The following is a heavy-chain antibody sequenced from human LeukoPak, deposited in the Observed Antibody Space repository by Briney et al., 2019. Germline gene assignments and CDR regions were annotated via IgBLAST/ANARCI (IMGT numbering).Heavy chain of an antibody. CDR3: ARADQYYDFWSAGWYFDY. J-gene: IGHJ4*02. V-gene: IGHV3-7*01. CDR2: IKQDGSEK. CDR1: GFTFSSYW. D-gene: IGHD3-3*01. Sequence: GGSLRLSCAASGFTFSSYWMSWVRQAPGKGLEWVANIKQDGSEKYYVDSVKGRFTISRDNAKNSLYLQMNSLRAEDTAVYYCARADQYYDFWSAGWYFDYWGQGTLSPSPQ.